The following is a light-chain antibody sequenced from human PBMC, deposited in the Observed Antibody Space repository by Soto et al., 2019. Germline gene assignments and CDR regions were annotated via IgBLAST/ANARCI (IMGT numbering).Light chain of an antibody. J-gene: IGLJ1*01. CDR3: SSYTTSSTYV. CDR1: NSDVGDYDY. Sequence: QSALTQPASVSGSPGQSITISCTGTNSDVGDYDYVSWYQQHPGKAPKLMIYGVSIRPSGVSNRFSASKSGNTASLTISGLQAEDEADYYCSSYTTSSTYVFGTGTKVTVL. V-gene: IGLV2-14*01. CDR2: GVS.